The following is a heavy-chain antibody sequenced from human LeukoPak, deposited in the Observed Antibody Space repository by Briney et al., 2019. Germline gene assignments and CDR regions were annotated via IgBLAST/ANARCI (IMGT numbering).Heavy chain of an antibody. D-gene: IGHD4-11*01. CDR1: GGSFTIYS. CDR3: ARRVRSADYRLDY. Sequence: SETLSLTCAVYGGSFTIYSWTWIRQPPGKSLEWVGEISPSGNTQYNLSLKSRVTISLDASKSQFYLKLNSVTAADTAVYYCARRVRSADYRLDYWGQGTLVTVSS. J-gene: IGHJ4*02. V-gene: IGHV4-34*01. CDR2: ISPSGNT.